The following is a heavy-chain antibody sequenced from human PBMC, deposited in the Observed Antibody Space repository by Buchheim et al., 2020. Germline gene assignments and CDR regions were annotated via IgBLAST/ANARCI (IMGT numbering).Heavy chain of an antibody. CDR2: ITASGSST. J-gene: IGHJ4*02. Sequence: EVLLLESGGDLVQPGGSLRLSCAVSGFTFSTYGMSWVRQAPGKGLEWLSGITASGSSTYYAYSVKGRFTISRDNSMNTLYLQMRSLRVEDTAVYYCAAFSSSGLWGQGTL. CDR3: AAFSSSGL. CDR1: GFTFSTYG. D-gene: IGHD3-10*01. V-gene: IGHV3-23*01.